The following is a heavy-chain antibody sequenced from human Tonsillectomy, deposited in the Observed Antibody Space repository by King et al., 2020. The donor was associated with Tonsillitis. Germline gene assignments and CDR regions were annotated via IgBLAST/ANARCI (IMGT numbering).Heavy chain of an antibody. CDR2: ISNCGGNT. J-gene: IGHJ4*02. CDR1: GFTFSSYA. V-gene: IGHV3-23*04. CDR3: AKDGHSSGWYYFDY. D-gene: IGHD6-19*01. Sequence: VQLVESGGGLVQPGGSLRLSCAASGFTFSSYAMSWVRQAPGKGLEWVSGISNCGGNTYYADSGKGRFTISRDNSKNPLYLTMNSLRAGDTAAYYCAKDGHSSGWYYFDYWGQGTLVTVSS.